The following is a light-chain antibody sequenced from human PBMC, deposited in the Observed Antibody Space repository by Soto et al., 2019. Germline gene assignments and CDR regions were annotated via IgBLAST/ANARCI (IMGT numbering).Light chain of an antibody. CDR2: GAS. J-gene: IGKJ1*01. CDR1: QSVSSN. V-gene: IGKV3-15*01. Sequence: EIVMTQSPATLSVSPGERATLSCRASQSVSSNLAWYQQKPGQAPRLLIYGASTRATGIPARFSGSXXGTXXXLTISSLQSEDFAVYYCQQYNNWPPWTFGQGTKVEIK. CDR3: QQYNNWPPWT.